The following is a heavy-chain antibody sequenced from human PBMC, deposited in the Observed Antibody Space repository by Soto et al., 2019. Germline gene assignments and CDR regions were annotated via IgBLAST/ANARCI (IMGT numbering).Heavy chain of an antibody. V-gene: IGHV5-51*01. CDR1: GYSFTSYW. CDR2: IYPGDSDT. D-gene: IGHD2-15*01. Sequence: GESLKISCKGSGYSFTSYWIGWVRQMPGKGLEWMGIIYPGDSDTRYSPSFQGQVTISADKSISTAYLQWSSLKASDTAMYYCARWRCSGGSCYSNDYWGQGTLVTVSS. J-gene: IGHJ4*02. CDR3: ARWRCSGGSCYSNDY.